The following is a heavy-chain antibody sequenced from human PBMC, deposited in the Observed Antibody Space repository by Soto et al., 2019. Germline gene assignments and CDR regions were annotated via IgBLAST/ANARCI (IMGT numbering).Heavy chain of an antibody. CDR2: INHSGRV. CDR1: GGSFSGHS. CDR3: STRAYDTNGYYRFDP. Sequence: SETLSLTCAVYGGSFSGHSWTWIRQSPGKGLEWIGDINHSGRVNYSPSLKSRVTISLDTSKDQFSLTLSAVTAADTAMYYCSTRAYDTNGYYRFDPWGQGTLVTVSS. D-gene: IGHD3-22*01. V-gene: IGHV4-34*01. J-gene: IGHJ5*01.